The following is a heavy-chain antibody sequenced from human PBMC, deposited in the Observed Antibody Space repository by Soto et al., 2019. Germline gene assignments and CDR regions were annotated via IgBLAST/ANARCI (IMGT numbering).Heavy chain of an antibody. CDR1: GGSVSSNSYS. Sequence: PSETLSLTCTVSGGSVSSNSYSWGWIRQPPGKGLEWIGYIYYSGSTNYNPSLKSRVTISVDTSKNQFSLKLSSVTAADTAVYYCARGYYDSSGYYGYYFDYWGQGTLVTVSS. CDR3: ARGYYDSSGYYGYYFDY. D-gene: IGHD3-22*01. V-gene: IGHV4-61*01. J-gene: IGHJ4*02. CDR2: IYYSGST.